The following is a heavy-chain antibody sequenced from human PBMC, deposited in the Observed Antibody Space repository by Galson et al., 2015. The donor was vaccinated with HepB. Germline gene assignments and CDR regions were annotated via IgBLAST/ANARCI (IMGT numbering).Heavy chain of an antibody. Sequence: TLSLTCAVYGGSFSGYYWSWVRQPPGKGLEWIGEINHSGSTNYNPSLKSRVTISVDTSKNQFSLKLSSVTAADTAVYYCARKGDIVVPGNWFDPWGQGTLVTVSS. CDR3: ARKGDIVVPGNWFDP. J-gene: IGHJ5*02. V-gene: IGHV4-34*01. CDR1: GGSFSGYY. CDR2: INHSGST. D-gene: IGHD2-15*01.